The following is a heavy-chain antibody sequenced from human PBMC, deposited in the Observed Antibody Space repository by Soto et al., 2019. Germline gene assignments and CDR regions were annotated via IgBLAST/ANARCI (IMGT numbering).Heavy chain of an antibody. J-gene: IGHJ6*02. V-gene: IGHV4-61*01. D-gene: IGHD3-22*01. Sequence: PSETLSLTCTVSGGSVNSDYYYWSWIRQPPGKGLEWIGYIYYSGSTNYNPSLKSRVTISMDASRNQFSLKLSSVTAADTAVYYCARDRSPAYYDSGGPGSLDVWGQGTTVTVSS. CDR2: IYYSGST. CDR3: ARDRSPAYYDSGGPGSLDV. CDR1: GGSVNSDYYY.